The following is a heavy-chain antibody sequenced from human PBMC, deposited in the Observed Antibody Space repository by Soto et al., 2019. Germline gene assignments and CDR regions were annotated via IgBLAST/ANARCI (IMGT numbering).Heavy chain of an antibody. CDR3: ARDVDYYGSGSYYMDY. Sequence: QVQLVESGGGLVKPGGSLRLSCAASGFTFSDYYMSWIRQAPGKGLEWVSYISSSSSYTNYADSVKGRFTISRDNAKNSLYLQMNSLRAEDTAVYYCARDVDYYGSGSYYMDYWGQGTLVTVSS. D-gene: IGHD3-10*01. CDR1: GFTFSDYY. J-gene: IGHJ4*02. CDR2: ISSSSSYT. V-gene: IGHV3-11*06.